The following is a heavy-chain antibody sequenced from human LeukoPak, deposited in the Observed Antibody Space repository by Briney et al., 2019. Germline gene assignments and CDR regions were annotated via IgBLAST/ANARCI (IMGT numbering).Heavy chain of an antibody. CDR3: ARDEAGFGTTPLDY. CDR1: GGTFSSYA. CDR2: IIPIFGTA. V-gene: IGHV1-69*13. Sequence: GASVKVSCKASGGTFSSYAISWVRQAPGQGLEWMGGIIPIFGTANYARKFQGRVTITADESTSTAYMELSSLRSEDTAVYYCARDEAGFGTTPLDYWGQGTLVTVSS. D-gene: IGHD2-8*01. J-gene: IGHJ4*02.